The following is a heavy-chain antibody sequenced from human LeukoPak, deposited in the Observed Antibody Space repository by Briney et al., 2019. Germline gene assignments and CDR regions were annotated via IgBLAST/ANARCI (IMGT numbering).Heavy chain of an antibody. J-gene: IGHJ4*02. CDR3: AKERYYYDNSGLDY. CDR1: GFTLTSYG. Sequence: PGGSLRLSCAVSGFTLTSYGMYWVRQAPGKGLDWVAVISFDGSNKYYTDSVKGRFTISRDISNNTLYLQMDSLRAEDTAVYYCAKERYYYDNSGLDYWGQGTLVTVSS. D-gene: IGHD3-22*01. CDR2: ISFDGSNK. V-gene: IGHV3-30*18.